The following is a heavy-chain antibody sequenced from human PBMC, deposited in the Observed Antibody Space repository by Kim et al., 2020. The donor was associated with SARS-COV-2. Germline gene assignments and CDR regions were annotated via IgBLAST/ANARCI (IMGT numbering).Heavy chain of an antibody. CDR3: ARELYYYDSSGPPEGYYYYYGMDV. V-gene: IGHV3-30-3*01. J-gene: IGHJ6*02. CDR2: ISYDGSNK. D-gene: IGHD3-22*01. CDR1: GFTFSSYA. Sequence: GGSLRLSCAASGFTFSSYAMHWVRQAPGKGLEWVAVISYDGSNKYYADSVKGRFTISRDNSKNTLYLQMNSLRAEDTAVYYCARELYYYDSSGPPEGYYYYYGMDVWGQGTTVTVSS.